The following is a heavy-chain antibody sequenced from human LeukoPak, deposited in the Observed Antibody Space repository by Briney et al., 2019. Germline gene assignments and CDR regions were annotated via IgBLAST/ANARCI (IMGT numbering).Heavy chain of an antibody. D-gene: IGHD2-8*01. V-gene: IGHV4-34*01. J-gene: IGHJ6*02. Sequence: SETLSLTCAVYGGSFSGYYWSWIRQPPKKGLEWVGEINHSGSTNYNPSLKSRVTISVDTSKNQFSLKVRSVTAADTAVYYCARGHVGSYAYYYYYGMDVWGQGTTVTVSS. CDR1: GGSFSGYY. CDR2: INHSGST. CDR3: ARGHVGSYAYYYYYGMDV.